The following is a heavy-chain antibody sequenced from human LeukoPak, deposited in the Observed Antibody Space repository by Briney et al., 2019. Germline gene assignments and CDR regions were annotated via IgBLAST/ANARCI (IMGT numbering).Heavy chain of an antibody. Sequence: GGSLRLSCAASGFTFSSYAMSWVRQAPGKGLEWVSAISGGGYSTYYSDSVMGRFTISRDNSMNTLYLQMNSLRAEDTAVYYCAKDRHDTLTGEMYYFDSWGQGTLVTVSS. J-gene: IGHJ4*02. CDR3: AKDRHDTLTGEMYYFDS. D-gene: IGHD3-9*01. CDR2: ISGGGYST. CDR1: GFTFSSYA. V-gene: IGHV3-23*01.